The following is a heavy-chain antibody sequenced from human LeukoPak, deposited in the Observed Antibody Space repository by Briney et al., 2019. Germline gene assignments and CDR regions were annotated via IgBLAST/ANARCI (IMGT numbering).Heavy chain of an antibody. Sequence: GGSLRLSCAASGFTFSSYSMNWVRQAPGKGLEWASSISSSSSYIYYADSVKGRFTISRDNAKNSLYLQMNSLRAEDTAVYYCARGDGYAYSFDYWGQGTLVTVSS. J-gene: IGHJ4*02. CDR1: GFTFSSYS. CDR3: ARGDGYAYSFDY. D-gene: IGHD5-24*01. V-gene: IGHV3-21*01. CDR2: ISSSSSYI.